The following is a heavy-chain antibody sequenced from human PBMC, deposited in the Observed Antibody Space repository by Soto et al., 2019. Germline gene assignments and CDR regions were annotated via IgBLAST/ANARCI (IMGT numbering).Heavy chain of an antibody. CDR2: IYYSGST. Sequence: SETLSLTCTVSGGSISSSSYYWGWIRQPPGKGLEWIGSIYYSGSTYYNPSLRSRVTISVDTSKNQFSLKLSSVTAADTAVYYCARLQDIVVVPAATNFDYWGQGTLVTVSS. J-gene: IGHJ4*02. D-gene: IGHD2-2*01. CDR3: ARLQDIVVVPAATNFDY. CDR1: GGSISSSSYY. V-gene: IGHV4-39*01.